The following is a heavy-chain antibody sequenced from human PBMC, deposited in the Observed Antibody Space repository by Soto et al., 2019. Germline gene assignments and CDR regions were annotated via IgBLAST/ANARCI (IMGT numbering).Heavy chain of an antibody. CDR3: ARGRNGMDV. Sequence: QEQLVQSGAEVKKPGASVKVSCKASGDTFTNYDINWVRQATGQGLEWMGRMNPNSGNTGYAQKFQGRVTMTRNTSITTAYMELSSLRSEGTAVYYCARGRNGMDVWGQGTTVTVSS. CDR1: GDTFTNYD. V-gene: IGHV1-8*01. CDR2: MNPNSGNT. J-gene: IGHJ6*02.